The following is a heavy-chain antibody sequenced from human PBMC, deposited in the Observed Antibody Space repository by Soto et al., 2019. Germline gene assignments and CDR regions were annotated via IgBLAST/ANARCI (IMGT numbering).Heavy chain of an antibody. CDR2: IIPSSDTP. D-gene: IGHD3-16*01. CDR3: ATDNSDDYVWGSFSS. V-gene: IGHV1-69*13. Sequence: SVKVSCKASGGTFRTYGVSWVRQAPGQGLEWMGGIIPSSDTPNYAQRFQGRVTITADEAATTAYMDLSSLISDDTAVYYCATDNSDDYVWGSFSSWGQGTLVTVSS. CDR1: GGTFRTYG. J-gene: IGHJ5*02.